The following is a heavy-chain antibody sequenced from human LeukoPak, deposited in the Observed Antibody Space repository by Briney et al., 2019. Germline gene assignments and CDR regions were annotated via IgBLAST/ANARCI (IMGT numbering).Heavy chain of an antibody. CDR2: ITYSGGNT. CDR3: AKDRDLLFAHCWFDL. D-gene: IGHD3-10*01. V-gene: IGHV3-23*01. J-gene: IGHJ5*02. CDR1: GFTFSSYG. Sequence: GGSLRLSCAASGFTFSSYGMSWVRQAPGKGLEWVSAITYSGGNTYYADSVKGRFTISRDNSKNTLYLQMNSLRAEDTAVYYCAKDRDLLFAHCWFDLWGQGTLVTVSS.